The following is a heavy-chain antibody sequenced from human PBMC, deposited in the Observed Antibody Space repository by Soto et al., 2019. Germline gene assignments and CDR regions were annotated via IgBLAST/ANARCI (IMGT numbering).Heavy chain of an antibody. CDR1: GGPLHRYY. Sequence: SETPSLTCTFSGGPLHRYYWSWSRQPTRKGLEWIGYIYYSGSPNYNPSLKSRVTISVDTSKNQFSLKLSSVTAADTAVYYCARVRYGDYVVYFDYWGQGTLVTVSS. CDR2: IYYSGSP. CDR3: ARVRYGDYVVYFDY. J-gene: IGHJ4*02. V-gene: IGHV4-59*01. D-gene: IGHD4-17*01.